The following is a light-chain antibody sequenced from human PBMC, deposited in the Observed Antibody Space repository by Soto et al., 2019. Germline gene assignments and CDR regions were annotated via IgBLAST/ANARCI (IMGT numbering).Light chain of an antibody. CDR2: ETS. J-gene: IGKJ1*01. Sequence: EIVLTQSPATLSSSPGERATLSCRASQTVTYKLAWYQHRPGQAPRLLIYETSNRATGIPARFSGSGSGTDFTLTISSLEPEDFAVYYCHQRMSWPRTFGQGTKVEV. V-gene: IGKV3-11*01. CDR1: QTVTYK. CDR3: HQRMSWPRT.